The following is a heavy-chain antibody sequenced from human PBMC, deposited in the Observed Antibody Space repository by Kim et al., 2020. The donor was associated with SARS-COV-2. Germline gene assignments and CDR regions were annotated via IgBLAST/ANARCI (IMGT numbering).Heavy chain of an antibody. V-gene: IGHV3-48*01. CDR1: GFTFSSYS. J-gene: IGHJ6*02. CDR3: ASLRYYYGMDV. CDR2: ISSSSSTI. Sequence: LSLTCAASGFTFSSYSMNWVRQAPGKGLEWVSYISSSSSTIYYADSVKGRFTISRDNAKNSLYLQMNSLRAEDTAVYYCASLRYYYGMDVWGQGTTV.